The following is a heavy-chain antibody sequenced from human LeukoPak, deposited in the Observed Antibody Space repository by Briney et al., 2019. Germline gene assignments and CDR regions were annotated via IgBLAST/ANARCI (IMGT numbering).Heavy chain of an antibody. V-gene: IGHV1-8*03. J-gene: IGHJ6*02. CDR1: GYTFTSYD. D-gene: IGHD6-19*01. CDR2: MNPNSGNT. Sequence: ASVKVSCKASGYTFTSYDINRVRQATGQGLEWMGWMNPNSGNTGYAQKFQGRVTITRNTSISTAYMELSSLRSEDTAVYYCARGRSSGWWHGMDVWGQGTTVTVSS. CDR3: ARGRSSGWWHGMDV.